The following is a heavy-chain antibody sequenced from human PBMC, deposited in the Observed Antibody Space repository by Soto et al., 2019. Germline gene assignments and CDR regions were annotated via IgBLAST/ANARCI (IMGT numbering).Heavy chain of an antibody. CDR2: IYHSGST. CDR1: GGSISSSNW. V-gene: IGHV4-4*02. J-gene: IGHJ3*02. CDR3: ARGLYYDSSGYSDAFDI. D-gene: IGHD3-22*01. Sequence: QVQLQESGPGLVKPSGTLSLTCAVSGGSISSSNWWSWVRQPPGKGLEWIGEIYHSGSTNYNPSLKSRVTISVDKSKNQFSLKLSSVTAADTAVYYCARGLYYDSSGYSDAFDIWGQGTMVTVSS.